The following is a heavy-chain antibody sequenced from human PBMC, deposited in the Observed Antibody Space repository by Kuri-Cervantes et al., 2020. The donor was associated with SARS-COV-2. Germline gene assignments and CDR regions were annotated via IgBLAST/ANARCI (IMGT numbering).Heavy chain of an antibody. D-gene: IGHD6-13*01. CDR2: IYYSGST. CDR1: GGSISSYY. Sequence: GSLRLSCTVSGGSISSYYWSWIRQPPGKGLEWIGYIYYSGSTNYNPSLKSRVTISVDTSKNQFSLKLGSVTAADTAVYYCAREWAYIAAAALETDYWGQGTLVTVSS. V-gene: IGHV4-59*12. CDR3: AREWAYIAAAALETDY. J-gene: IGHJ4*02.